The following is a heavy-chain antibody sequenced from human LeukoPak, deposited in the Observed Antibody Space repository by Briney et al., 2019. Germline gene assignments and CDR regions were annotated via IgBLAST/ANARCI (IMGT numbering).Heavy chain of an antibody. CDR2: ISGSGGST. CDR1: GFTLSSYW. V-gene: IGHV3-23*01. D-gene: IGHD3-16*01. J-gene: IGHJ6*03. Sequence: PGGSLRLSCAASGFTLSSYWMSWVRQAPGKGLEWVSAISGSGGSTYYADSVKGRFTISRDNSYNTVSLQMNSLRDEDTGVYYCAKGLRTGVGPYMGYHYYMDVWGKGATVTVSS. CDR3: AKGLRTGVGPYMGYHYYMDV.